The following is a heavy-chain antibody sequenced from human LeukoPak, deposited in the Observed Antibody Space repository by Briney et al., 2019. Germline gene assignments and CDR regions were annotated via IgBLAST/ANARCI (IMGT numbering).Heavy chain of an antibody. Sequence: PGGSLRLSCAASGFTFSSYSMDWVRQAPGKGLEWVSSISSSSSYIYYADSVKGRFTISRDNAKNSLYLQMNSLRAEDTAVYYCASLGVAANDAFDIWGQGTMVTVSS. CDR3: ASLGVAANDAFDI. CDR2: ISSSSSYI. D-gene: IGHD3-16*01. CDR1: GFTFSSYS. J-gene: IGHJ3*02. V-gene: IGHV3-21*01.